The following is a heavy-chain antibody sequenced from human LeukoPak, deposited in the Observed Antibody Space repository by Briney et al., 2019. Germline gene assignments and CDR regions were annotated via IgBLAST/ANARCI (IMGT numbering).Heavy chain of an antibody. V-gene: IGHV3-23*01. CDR2: NTGSGDNT. CDR1: GFTFTSQG. J-gene: IGHJ2*01. Sequence: GGSLRLSCAASGFTFTSQGMAWVRQAPAKGLEWVSANTGSGDNTYYADSVKGRFTISRDNSKNTLYLQMNSLSAEDTAVYYCAKMQGYFDLWGRGTLVTVSS. CDR3: AKMQGYFDL.